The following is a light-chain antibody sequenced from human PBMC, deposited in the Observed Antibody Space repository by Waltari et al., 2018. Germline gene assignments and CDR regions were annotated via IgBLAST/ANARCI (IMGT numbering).Light chain of an antibody. Sequence: IQMTQSPSSLSASVGDRVTITCRASQSISSSLNWYQQIPGKAPKLLIYAASSLQSGVPSRFSGSGSGTDFTLTISSLQPEDFATYYCQQSYSTLYTFGQGTKLEIK. CDR1: QSISSS. CDR3: QQSYSTLYT. CDR2: AAS. V-gene: IGKV1-39*01. J-gene: IGKJ2*01.